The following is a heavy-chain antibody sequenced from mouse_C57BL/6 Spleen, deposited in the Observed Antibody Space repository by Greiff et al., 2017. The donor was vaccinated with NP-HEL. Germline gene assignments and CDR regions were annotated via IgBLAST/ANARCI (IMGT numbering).Heavy chain of an antibody. CDR2: ISYDGSN. CDR3: ARKGTIYYDYDGGAWFAY. V-gene: IGHV3-6*01. D-gene: IGHD2-4*01. CDR1: GYSITSGYY. Sequence: VQLKESGPGLVKPSQSLSLTCSVTGYSITSGYYWNWIRQFPGNKLEWMGYISYDGSNNYNPSLKNRISITRDTSKNQFFLKLNSVTTEDTATYYCARKGTIYYDYDGGAWFAYWGQGTLVTVSA. J-gene: IGHJ3*01.